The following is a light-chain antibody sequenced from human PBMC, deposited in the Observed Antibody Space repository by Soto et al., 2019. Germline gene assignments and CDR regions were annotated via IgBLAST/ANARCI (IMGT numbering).Light chain of an antibody. CDR1: QSIGSW. Sequence: DIQMTQSPSTLSASVGDRIAITCRASQSIGSWLAWYRQKPGKAPNLLIYDASSLESGVPSRFSGSGSGTEFTLTISSLEPEDFAVYYCQQCNSWPQWTFGQGTKVDI. V-gene: IGKV1-5*01. CDR2: DAS. J-gene: IGKJ1*01. CDR3: QQCNSWPQWT.